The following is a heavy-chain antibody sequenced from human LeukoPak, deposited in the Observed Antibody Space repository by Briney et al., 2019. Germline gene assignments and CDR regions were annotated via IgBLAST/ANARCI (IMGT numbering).Heavy chain of an antibody. CDR2: INPNSGGT. CDR1: GYTFTGYY. Sequence: GASVKVSCKASGYTFTGYYMHWVRQAPGQGLEWMGWINPNSGGTNYAQKFQGRVTMTRDTSISTAYMELSRLRSDDTAVYYCARPRYSGSTSRFDNWGQGTLVTVSS. D-gene: IGHD1-26*01. CDR3: ARPRYSGSTSRFDN. J-gene: IGHJ4*02. V-gene: IGHV1-2*02.